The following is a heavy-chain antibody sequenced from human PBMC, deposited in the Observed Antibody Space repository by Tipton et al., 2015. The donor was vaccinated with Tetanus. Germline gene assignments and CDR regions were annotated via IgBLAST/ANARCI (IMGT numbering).Heavy chain of an antibody. Sequence: SLRLSCVGSGFTFNDFAIHWVRQVSGKGLEWVSAVSGAGGSKVYADSVKGRFTISRDNANNSLYLQMSSLRPEDTALYYCARGLPREPFYFDYWGQGKQVTVSS. CDR2: VSGAGGSK. J-gene: IGHJ4*02. CDR3: ARGLPREPFYFDY. V-gene: IGHV3-9*01. D-gene: IGHD1-26*01. CDR1: GFTFNDFA.